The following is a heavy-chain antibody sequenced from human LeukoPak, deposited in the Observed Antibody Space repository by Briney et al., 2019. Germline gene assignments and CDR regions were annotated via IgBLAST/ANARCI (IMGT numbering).Heavy chain of an antibody. CDR2: IYYSGST. D-gene: IGHD3-10*01. J-gene: IGHJ5*02. V-gene: IGHV4-59*01. CDR1: GGSISSYY. CDR3: ARLNYYGSGCYMIIPGWFDP. Sequence: SETLSLTCTVSGGSISSYYWSWIRQPPGKGLEWIGYIYYSGSTNYNPSLKSRVTISVDTSKNQFSLKLSSVTAADTAVYYCARLNYYGSGCYMIIPGWFDPWGQGTLVTVSS.